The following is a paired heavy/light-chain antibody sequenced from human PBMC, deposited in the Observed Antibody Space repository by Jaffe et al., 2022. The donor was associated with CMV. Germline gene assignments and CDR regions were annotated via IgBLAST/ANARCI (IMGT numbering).Light chain of an antibody. J-gene: IGLJ1*01. CDR3: NSRDSSGNHREV. CDR1: SLRSYY. CDR2: GKN. V-gene: IGLV3-19*01. Sequence: SSELTQDPAVSVALGQTVRITCQGDSLRSYYASWYQQKPGQAPVLVIYGKNNRPSGIPDRFSGSSSGNTASLTITGAQAEDEADYYCNSRDSSGNHREVFGTGTKVTVL.
Heavy chain of an antibody. CDR2: ISSSSSYI. J-gene: IGHJ6*02. CDR3: ARGLLRYFDWPDYYYYGMDV. V-gene: IGHV3-21*01. CDR1: GFTFSSYS. D-gene: IGHD3-9*01. Sequence: EVQLVESGGGLVKPGGSLRLSCAASGFTFSSYSMNWVRQAPGKGLEWVSSISSSSSYIYYADSVKGRFTISRDNAKNSLYLQMNSLRAEDTAVYYCARGLLRYFDWPDYYYYGMDVWGQGTTVTVSS.